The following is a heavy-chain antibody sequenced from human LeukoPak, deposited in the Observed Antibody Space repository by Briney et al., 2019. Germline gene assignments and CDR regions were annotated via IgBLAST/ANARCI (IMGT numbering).Heavy chain of an antibody. J-gene: IGHJ4*02. CDR3: ARDDSYYYDSSGYYRY. D-gene: IGHD3-22*01. CDR2: FDPEDGET. CDR1: GYTLTELS. Sequence: ASVKVSCKVSGYTLTELSMHWVRQAPGKGLEWMGGFDPEDGETIYAQKFQGRVTMTEDTSTDTAYMELSSLRSEDTAVYYCARDDSYYYDSSGYYRYWGQGTLVTVSS. V-gene: IGHV1-24*01.